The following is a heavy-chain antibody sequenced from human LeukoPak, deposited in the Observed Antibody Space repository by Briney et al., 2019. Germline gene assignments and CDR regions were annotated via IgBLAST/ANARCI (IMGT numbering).Heavy chain of an antibody. CDR1: GYSFTNNW. J-gene: IGHJ4*02. Sequence: HGESLKISCKASGYSFTNNWIGWVRQMPGKGLEWMGIILPGDPDTRYSPSFQGQVTMSADKSFNTAYVQWSSLKASDTAMYFCARLREGAAFDYWGQGTLVTVSS. CDR3: ARLREGAAFDY. V-gene: IGHV5-51*01. CDR2: ILPGDPDT. D-gene: IGHD3-10*01.